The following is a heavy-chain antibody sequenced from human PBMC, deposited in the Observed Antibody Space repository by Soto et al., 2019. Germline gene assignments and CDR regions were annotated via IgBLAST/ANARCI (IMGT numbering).Heavy chain of an antibody. CDR3: ATSGMDVQGESYNDTEGFEI. Sequence: QVQLVQSGAEVRKPGSSVKVSCKASGGTFSSFAVSWVRQAPGQGLEWVGGIIPFFGVAKYAQKFEGRDTIIADDLTSTALIDLSSLRTNDTAVHYSATSGMDVQGESYNDTEGFEIWGQGTMFTVSS. D-gene: IGHD3-16*01. CDR1: GGTFSSFA. V-gene: IGHV1-69*01. CDR2: IIPFFGVA. J-gene: IGHJ3*02.